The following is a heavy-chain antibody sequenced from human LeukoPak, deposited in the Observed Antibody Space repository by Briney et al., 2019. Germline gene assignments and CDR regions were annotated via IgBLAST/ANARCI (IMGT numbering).Heavy chain of an antibody. Sequence: HPGGYLRLSCTASGFTFGDYAVTWFRQAPGKGLEWTAFIRTKSHGGTTEYAASVKGRFTISRDDSETVAYLQMNGLKTEDTAMYYCARTYYYESSGWKPDYWGQGTLVTVSS. CDR3: ARTYYYESSGWKPDY. V-gene: IGHV3-49*03. CDR1: GFTFGDYA. D-gene: IGHD3-22*01. CDR2: IRTKSHGGTT. J-gene: IGHJ4*02.